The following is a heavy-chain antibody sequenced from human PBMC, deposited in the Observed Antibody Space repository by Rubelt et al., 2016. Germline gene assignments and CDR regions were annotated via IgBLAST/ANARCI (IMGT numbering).Heavy chain of an antibody. CDR2: IYYSGST. Sequence: QVQLQQWGAGLLKPSETLSLTCAVYGGSFSGYYWSWIRQPPGKGLEWIGSIYYSGSTYYNPSLKSRVTISVDTAKNQFSLKLSSVTAADTAVYYCARLVWTLNWFDPWGQGTLVTVSS. CDR1: GGSFSGYY. CDR3: ARLVWTLNWFDP. J-gene: IGHJ5*02. V-gene: IGHV4-34*01. D-gene: IGHD3/OR15-3a*01.